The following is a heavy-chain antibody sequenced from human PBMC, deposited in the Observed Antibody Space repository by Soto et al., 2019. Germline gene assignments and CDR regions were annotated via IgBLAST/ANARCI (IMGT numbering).Heavy chain of an antibody. D-gene: IGHD6-13*01. CDR2: IWYDGSNK. CDR3: ARVGGYSSSWFDY. Sequence: QVQLVESGGGVVQPGRSLRLSCAASGFTFSSYGMHWVRQAPGKGLEWVAVIWYDGSNKYYADSVKGRFTISRDNSKNTLYLQMNSLRAEDTAVYYCARVGGYSSSWFDYWGQGTLVTVSS. J-gene: IGHJ4*02. CDR1: GFTFSSYG. V-gene: IGHV3-33*01.